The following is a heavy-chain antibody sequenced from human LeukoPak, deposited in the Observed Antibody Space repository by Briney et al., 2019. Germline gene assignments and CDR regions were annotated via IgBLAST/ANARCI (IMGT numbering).Heavy chain of an antibody. D-gene: IGHD5-24*01. V-gene: IGHV3-21*01. CDR3: ARGAVFQGNYDY. CDR2: ISGESKYI. Sequence: PGGSLRLSCAATGFTFSTSSMNWVRQTPDKGLEWVSSISGESKYIYYADSVTGRFTISRDNAKNSLYLQMDSLRAEDTAVYYCARGAVFQGNYDYWSQGTQVTVSS. J-gene: IGHJ4*02. CDR1: GFTFSTSS.